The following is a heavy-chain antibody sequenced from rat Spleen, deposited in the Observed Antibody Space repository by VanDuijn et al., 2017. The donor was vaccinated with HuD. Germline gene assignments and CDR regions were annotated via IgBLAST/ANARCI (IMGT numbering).Heavy chain of an antibody. CDR3: ATVPNYYYSSYIYVDYVMDA. Sequence: EVQLVESGGGLVQPGRSLKLSCAASGFTFSNYGMHWIRQAPTTGLEWVASISPSGGSTYYRDSVKGRFTISRDNAKSTLYLQMDSLRSEDTATYYCATVPNYYYSSYIYVDYVMDAWGQGASVTVSS. J-gene: IGHJ4*01. CDR2: ISPSGGST. CDR1: GFTFSNYG. D-gene: IGHD1-2*01. V-gene: IGHV5-19*01.